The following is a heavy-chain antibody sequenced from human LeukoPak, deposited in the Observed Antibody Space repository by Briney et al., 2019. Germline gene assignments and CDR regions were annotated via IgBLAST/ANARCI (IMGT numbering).Heavy chain of an antibody. CDR2: IRSKANSYAT. V-gene: IGHV3-73*01. CDR3: TRHSALGYSSRNYMDV. J-gene: IGHJ6*03. CDR1: GFTFSGSA. D-gene: IGHD6-13*01. Sequence: GGSLRLSCAASGFTFSGSAMHWVRQASGKGLEWVGRIRSKANSYATAYAASVKGRFTISRDDSKNTAYLQMNSLKTEDTAVYYCTRHSALGYSSRNYMDVWGKGTTVTVSS.